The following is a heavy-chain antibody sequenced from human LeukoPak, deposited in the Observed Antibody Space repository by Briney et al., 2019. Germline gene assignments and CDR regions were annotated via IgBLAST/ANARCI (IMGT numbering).Heavy chain of an antibody. CDR1: GYTFTSYA. Sequence: GASVKVSCKASGYTFTSYAMHWVRQAPGQRLEWMGWINAGNGNTKYSQKFQGRVTITRDTSASTAYMELSSLRSEDTAVYYCARVGWELLGFDYWGQGTLVTVSS. D-gene: IGHD1-26*01. J-gene: IGHJ4*02. CDR3: ARVGWELLGFDY. CDR2: INAGNGNT. V-gene: IGHV1-3*01.